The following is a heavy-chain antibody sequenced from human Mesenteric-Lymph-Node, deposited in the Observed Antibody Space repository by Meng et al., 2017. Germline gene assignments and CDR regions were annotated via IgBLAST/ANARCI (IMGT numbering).Heavy chain of an antibody. J-gene: IGHJ4*01. CDR2: IYYSGST. Sequence: QVQLQESVPGLVRPSQTLSLPCTVPGGSISSGGHSWSWIRQHPGKGLEWIAYIYYSGSTYYNPSLKSRVILSVDTSKNQFSLKLSSVTAADTAVYYCARVDSSGYFLDYWGQGTLVTVSS. D-gene: IGHD3-22*01. CDR1: GGSISSGGHS. CDR3: ARVDSSGYFLDY. V-gene: IGHV4-31*03.